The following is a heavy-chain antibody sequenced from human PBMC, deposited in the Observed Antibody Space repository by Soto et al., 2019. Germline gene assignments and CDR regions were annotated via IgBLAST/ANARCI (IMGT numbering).Heavy chain of an antibody. D-gene: IGHD3-10*01. CDR3: ARGKGTHKY. CDR1: GVTLSGYY. CDR2: IYFNGTT. J-gene: IGHJ4*02. Sequence: SETLSLTCTVSGVTLSGYYWSWIRQTPGKTLEWIGCIYFNGTTNYNPSLKSRVTISLDMSKNQFSLKLRSVTAADTAVYHCARGKGTHKYWGRETLVTVSS. V-gene: IGHV4-59*01.